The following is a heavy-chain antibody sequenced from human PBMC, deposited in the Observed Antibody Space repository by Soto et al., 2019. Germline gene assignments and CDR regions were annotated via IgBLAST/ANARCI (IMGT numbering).Heavy chain of an antibody. CDR1: GFTFTSNW. D-gene: IGHD5-12*01. V-gene: IGHV3-7*04. J-gene: IGHJ5*01. CDR2: IKQDGREI. CDR3: SRETSGYFRA. Sequence: EVQLVESGLGLVQPGGSLRLSCAASGFTFTSNWMTRVRQPPGKGLEWVANIKQDGREIYNVDSVMGRFTISRDNGKYAMYLKMNSLRAEDKDLSYCSRETSGYFRAWCHGTLVTVSS.